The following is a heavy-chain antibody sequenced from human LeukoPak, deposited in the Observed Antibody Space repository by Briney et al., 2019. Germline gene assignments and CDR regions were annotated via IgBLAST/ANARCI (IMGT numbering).Heavy chain of an antibody. D-gene: IGHD2-15*01. J-gene: IGHJ3*02. CDR1: GFTFSSYW. CDR3: AKDGLPGGAFDI. CDR2: IKQDGSEK. Sequence: GGSLRLSCAASGFTFSSYWMSWVRQAPGKGLEGVAKIKQDGSEKYYVDSVKGRFTISRDNAKNSLYLQMNSLRAEDTAVYYCAKDGLPGGAFDIWGQGTMVTVSS. V-gene: IGHV3-7*03.